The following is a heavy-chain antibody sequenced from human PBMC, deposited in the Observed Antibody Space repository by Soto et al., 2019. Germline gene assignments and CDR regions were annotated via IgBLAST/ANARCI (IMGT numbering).Heavy chain of an antibody. CDR1: GFIFRNYW. D-gene: IGHD3-16*01. J-gene: IGHJ1*01. CDR3: ATTLTTSAEYFQY. CDR2: IKEDGSDK. Sequence: DVQLVESGGGLVQPGGSLRLSCGPSGFIFRNYWMSWVRQFPGKGLEWVAHIKEDGSDKYYGDSVKGRFIISRDNAKTSLFLQMTSLRAEDTAVYYCATTLTTSAEYFQYWGQGTLVTVSS. V-gene: IGHV3-7*01.